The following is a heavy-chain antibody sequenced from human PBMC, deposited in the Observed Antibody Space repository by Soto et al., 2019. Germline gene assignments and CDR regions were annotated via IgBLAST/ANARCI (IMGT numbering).Heavy chain of an antibody. Sequence: PGGSLRLSCTASGFTFSSYTMNWVRQAPGKGLECVPSISGSGGNTYYADSVKGRFTISRDNSKNTLFLQMNSLRVDDTAVYYCAKRGVYKPDYWGQGTLVTVSS. D-gene: IGHD6-13*01. CDR2: ISGSGGNT. J-gene: IGHJ4*02. CDR3: AKRGVYKPDY. CDR1: GFTFSSYT. V-gene: IGHV3-23*01.